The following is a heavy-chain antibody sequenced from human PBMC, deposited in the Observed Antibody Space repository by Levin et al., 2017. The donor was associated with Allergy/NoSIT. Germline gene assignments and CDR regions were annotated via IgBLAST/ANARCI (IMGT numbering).Heavy chain of an antibody. CDR2: ISAYNGNT. CDR1: GYTFTSYG. V-gene: IGHV1-18*01. Sequence: ASVKVSCKASGYTFTSYGISWVRQAPGQGLEWMGWISAYNGNTNYAQKLQGRVTMTTDTSTSTAYMELRSLRSDDTAVYYCARGDYYGSGSYTSFDYWGQGTLVTVSS. CDR3: ARGDYYGSGSYTSFDY. J-gene: IGHJ4*02. D-gene: IGHD3-10*01.